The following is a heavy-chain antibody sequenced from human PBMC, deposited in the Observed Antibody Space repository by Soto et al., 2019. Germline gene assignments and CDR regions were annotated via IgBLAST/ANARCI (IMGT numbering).Heavy chain of an antibody. Sequence: EVQLLESGGGLVQPGGSLRLCCAASGFTFSSYAMRWVRQAPVKGLEWVSAISGSGDSTYYADSVKGRFTISRDNSKNTLSLQMNSLRAEDTAVYYCARRGSGSYYDYWGQGTLVTVSS. CDR2: ISGSGDST. V-gene: IGHV3-23*01. J-gene: IGHJ4*02. D-gene: IGHD1-26*01. CDR3: ARRGSGSYYDY. CDR1: GFTFSSYA.